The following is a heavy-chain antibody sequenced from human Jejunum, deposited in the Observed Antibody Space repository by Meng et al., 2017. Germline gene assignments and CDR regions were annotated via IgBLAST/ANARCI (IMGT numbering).Heavy chain of an antibody. Sequence: QVQLKHWGAGLLKPSETLSLTCAVNGGSFGTYYWTWFRQSPEKGLEWIGEINRSGSTSSNPSLKSRVAISMDTSKNQFFLRLDSVTAADTAVYYCARGRSIDFRLAKYDYWGQGTLVTVSS. V-gene: IGHV4-34*01. CDR2: INRSGST. CDR1: GGSFGTYY. J-gene: IGHJ4*02. CDR3: ARGRSIDFRLAKYDY. D-gene: IGHD3-3*01.